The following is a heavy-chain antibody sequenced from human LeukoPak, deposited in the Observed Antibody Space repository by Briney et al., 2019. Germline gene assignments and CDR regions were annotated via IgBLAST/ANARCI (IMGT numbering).Heavy chain of an antibody. J-gene: IGHJ6*02. CDR3: ARGVMVRGKYYYYAMDV. V-gene: IGHV1-46*01. CDR1: GYTFTSYS. Sequence: ASVKVSCKASGYTFTSYSMHWVRPPPGQGREWMGTINSSGGSTSYAQKFQGRVTMSRDTSTSTDYMKLHGLRSEDTAVYYCARGVMVRGKYYYYAMDVWGQGTTVTVSS. D-gene: IGHD3-10*01. CDR2: INSSGGST.